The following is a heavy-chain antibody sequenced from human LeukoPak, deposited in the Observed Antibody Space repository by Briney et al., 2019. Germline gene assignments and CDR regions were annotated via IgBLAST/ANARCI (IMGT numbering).Heavy chain of an antibody. J-gene: IGHJ3*02. Sequence: TGGSLRLSCAASGFTFDDYAMHWVRQAPGKGLEWVSGISWNSGSIGYADSVKGRFTISRDNAKNSLYLQMNSLRAEDTALYYCAKSAGITIFGVVIPDAFDIWGQGTMVTVPS. CDR2: ISWNSGSI. V-gene: IGHV3-9*01. CDR3: AKSAGITIFGVVIPDAFDI. CDR1: GFTFDDYA. D-gene: IGHD3-3*01.